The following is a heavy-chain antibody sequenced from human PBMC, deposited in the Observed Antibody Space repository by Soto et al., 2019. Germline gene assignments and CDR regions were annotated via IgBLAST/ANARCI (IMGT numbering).Heavy chain of an antibody. D-gene: IGHD3-9*01. Sequence: GASVKVSCKASGYTFTSYDINWVRQATGQGLEWMGWMNPNSGNTGYAQKFQGRVTMTRNTSISTAYMELSSLRCEDTAVYYCASARKEMVPDILTGYYEPPPPYDYYCYMDAWGKGTTVTAP. CDR3: ASARKEMVPDILTGYYEPPPPYDYYCYMDA. J-gene: IGHJ6*03. CDR2: MNPNSGNT. CDR1: GYTFTSYD. V-gene: IGHV1-8*01.